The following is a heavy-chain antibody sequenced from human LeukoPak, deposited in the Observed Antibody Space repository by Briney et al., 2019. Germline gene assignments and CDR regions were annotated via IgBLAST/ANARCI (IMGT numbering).Heavy chain of an antibody. CDR1: GVSISSSEW. CDR2: VHRAGRT. J-gene: IGHJ4*02. V-gene: IGHV4-4*02. Sequence: TSGTLSLTCAVSGVSISSSEWWSWVRQPPGQGLEWIGEVHRAGRTRYNPSLKSRVTISMDYSKNQFSLKLTSVTAADTAIYYCGKTDIYFNPIDYWGPGSLVTVSS. D-gene: IGHD3-9*01. CDR3: GKTDIYFNPIDY.